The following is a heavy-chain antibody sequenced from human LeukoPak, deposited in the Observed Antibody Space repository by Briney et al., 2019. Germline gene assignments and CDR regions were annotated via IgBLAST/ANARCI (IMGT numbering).Heavy chain of an antibody. D-gene: IGHD2/OR15-2a*01. CDR3: ARHDCDSSRCSVNWFDP. V-gene: IGHV4-4*02. CDR1: GFSFSNAW. CDR2: IYDSGNT. J-gene: IGHJ5*02. Sequence: PGGSLRLSCAASGFSFSNAWMTWVRQAPGKGLEWISNIYDSGNTNYNPSLRSRLTISVDTSRNQFSLKLSSVTAADTAVYYCARHDCDSSRCSVNWFDPWGQGTLVTVSS.